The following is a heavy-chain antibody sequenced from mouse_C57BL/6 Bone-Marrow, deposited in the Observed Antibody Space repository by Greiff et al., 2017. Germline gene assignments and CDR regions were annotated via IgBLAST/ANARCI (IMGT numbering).Heavy chain of an antibody. V-gene: IGHV5-6*01. CDR3: ARRKYFDY. CDR2: ISSGGSYT. J-gene: IGHJ2*01. CDR1: GFTFSSYG. Sequence: EVQGVESGGDLVKPGGSLKLSCAASGFTFSSYGMSWVRQTPDKRLEWVATISSGGSYTYYPDSVKGRFTISRDKANNTLYLRMSSLKSEDTAMYYCARRKYFDYWGQGTTLTVSS.